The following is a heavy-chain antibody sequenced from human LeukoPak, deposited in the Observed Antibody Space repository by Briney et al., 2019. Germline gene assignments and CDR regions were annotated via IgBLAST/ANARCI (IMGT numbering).Heavy chain of an antibody. CDR1: GFTFSSYW. V-gene: IGHV3-74*01. J-gene: IGHJ3*02. D-gene: IGHD1-26*01. CDR3: AKDSVAYNGIYDAFDI. Sequence: GGSLRLSCAASGFTFSSYWMHWVRQALGKGLVWVSRINSDGSSTSYADSVKGRFTISRDNAKNTLYLQMISLRSEDTAVYYCAKDSVAYNGIYDAFDIWGQGTMVTVSS. CDR2: INSDGSST.